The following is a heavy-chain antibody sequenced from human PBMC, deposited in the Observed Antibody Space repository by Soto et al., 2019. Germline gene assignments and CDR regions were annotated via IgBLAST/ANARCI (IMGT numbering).Heavy chain of an antibody. CDR2: TKYDGSEK. CDR1: GFAFNNYW. Sequence: GSLRLSCAASGFAFNNYWMSWVRQAPGKGPEWVASTKYDGSEKYYVDSVKGRFTVSRDNAKNSLSMHLNSLRADDTAVYYCVRDVGPITIFGEALSGYFDSWGQGTLVTVSS. CDR3: VRDVGPITIFGEALSGYFDS. V-gene: IGHV3-7*03. J-gene: IGHJ4*02. D-gene: IGHD3-3*01.